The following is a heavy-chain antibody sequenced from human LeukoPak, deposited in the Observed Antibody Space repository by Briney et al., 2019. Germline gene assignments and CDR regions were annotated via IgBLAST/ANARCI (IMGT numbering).Heavy chain of an antibody. CDR2: ISSSGSTI. CDR3: ARLNLGYCSSTSCSLDY. V-gene: IGHV3-48*03. CDR1: GFTFSSYE. D-gene: IGHD2-2*01. Sequence: GGSLRLSCAASGFTFSSYEMNWVRQAPGKGLEWVSYISSSGSTIYYADSVKGRFTISRDNAKSSLYLQMNSLRAEDTAVYYCARLNLGYCSSTSCSLDYWGQGNLVTVSS. J-gene: IGHJ4*02.